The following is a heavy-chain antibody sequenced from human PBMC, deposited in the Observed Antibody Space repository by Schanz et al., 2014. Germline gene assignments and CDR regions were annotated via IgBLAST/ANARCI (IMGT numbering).Heavy chain of an antibody. J-gene: IGHJ4*02. V-gene: IGHV4-39*01. CDR3: ARLWGGWRIPDY. D-gene: IGHD6-19*01. Sequence: QLQMQESGPGLVKPSETLSLTCSVSGDSISSTSYYWGWIRQPPGKGLEWIGSIYYSGSTYYNASLKSRVPIPVDTSKNQSPLKLNSVPAADSAVYYCARLWGGWRIPDYWGQGTLVTVSS. CDR1: GDSISSTSYY. CDR2: IYYSGST.